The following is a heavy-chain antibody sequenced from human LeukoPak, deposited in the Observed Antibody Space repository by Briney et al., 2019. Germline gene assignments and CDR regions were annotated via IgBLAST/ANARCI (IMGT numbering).Heavy chain of an antibody. J-gene: IGHJ4*02. CDR2: IYYSGST. CDR1: GGSISSGGYY. CDR3: AREGVVRRVIPSYFDY. V-gene: IGHV4-31*03. Sequence: SQTLSLTCTVSGGSISSGGYYWSWIRQHPGKGLEWIGYIYYSGSTYYNPSLKSRVTISVDTSKNQFSLKLSFVTAADTAVYYCAREGVVRRVIPSYFDYWGQGTLVTVSS. D-gene: IGHD3-10*01.